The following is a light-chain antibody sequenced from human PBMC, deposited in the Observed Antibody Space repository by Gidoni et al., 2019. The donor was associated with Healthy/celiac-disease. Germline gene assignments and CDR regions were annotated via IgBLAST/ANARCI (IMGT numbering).Light chain of an antibody. CDR1: QSIISY. V-gene: IGKV1-39*01. CDR3: RQSYRTPRT. Sequence: DIQMIQSPPSLSASVADRVTITCRASQSIISYLNWYQQKPGKAPKLLIYAASSLQSGVPSRFSGSRSGTDFTLTIGSLQPEDFATYYCRQSYRTPRTFGQGTKVEIK. J-gene: IGKJ1*01. CDR2: AAS.